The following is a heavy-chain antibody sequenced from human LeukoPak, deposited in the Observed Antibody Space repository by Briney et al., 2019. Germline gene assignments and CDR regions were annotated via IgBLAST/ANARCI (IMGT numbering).Heavy chain of an antibody. CDR1: GGSISSHY. J-gene: IGHJ4*02. Sequence: SETLSLTCTVPGGSISSHYWSWIRQPPVKGLEWIGYIYDSVKTKDNPSLKSRVTLSADTSKNQFSLRLSSVTAAATAVYSCATIKRGNIYGYFDFWGQGILVTVSS. V-gene: IGHV4-59*11. CDR2: IYDSVKT. CDR3: ATIKRGNIYGYFDF. D-gene: IGHD5-18*01.